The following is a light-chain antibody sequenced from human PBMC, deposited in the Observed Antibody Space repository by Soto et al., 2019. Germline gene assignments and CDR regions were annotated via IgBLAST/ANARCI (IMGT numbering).Light chain of an antibody. CDR3: QVWDSSSDPYV. Sequence: SYELTQPPSVSVAPGQTARITWGGNNIGSKSVHWYQQKPGQAPVLVVYDDSDRPSGIPERFSGSNSGNTATLTISRVEAGDEADYYCQVWDSSSDPYVFGTGTKVTVL. CDR2: DDS. CDR1: NIGSKS. V-gene: IGLV3-21*02. J-gene: IGLJ1*01.